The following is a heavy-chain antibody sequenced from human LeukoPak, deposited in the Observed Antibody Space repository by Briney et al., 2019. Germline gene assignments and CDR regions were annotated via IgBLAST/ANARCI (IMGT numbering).Heavy chain of an antibody. CDR3: AKEYCSGGSCYRGAFDI. V-gene: IGHV3-9*03. CDR1: GFTFDDYA. D-gene: IGHD2-15*01. Sequence: GRSLGLSCAASGFTFDDYAMHWVRQAPGKGLEWVSGISWNSGSIGYADSVKGRFTISRDNAKNSLYLQMNSLRAEDMALYYCAKEYCSGGSCYRGAFDIWGQGTMVTVSS. CDR2: ISWNSGSI. J-gene: IGHJ3*02.